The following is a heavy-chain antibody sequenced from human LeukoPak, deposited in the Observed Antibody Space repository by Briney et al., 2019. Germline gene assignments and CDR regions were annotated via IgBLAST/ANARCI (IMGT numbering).Heavy chain of an antibody. J-gene: IGHJ4*02. D-gene: IGHD1-14*01. CDR3: VRNLPMDY. Sequence: PGGSLRHSCSASGFTFSSYPMHWVRQAPGKGLEYVSSISGGGTTDYADSVRGRFTISRDNSKNTLYLQMSSLSPEDTAVYYCVRNLPMDYWGQGTLVTVSS. CDR1: GFTFSSYP. V-gene: IGHV3-64D*06. CDR2: ISGGGTT.